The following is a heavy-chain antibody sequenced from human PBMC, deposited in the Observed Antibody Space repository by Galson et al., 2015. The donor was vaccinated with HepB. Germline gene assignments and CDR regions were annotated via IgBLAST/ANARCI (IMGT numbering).Heavy chain of an antibody. CDR2: IYYSGST. V-gene: IGHV4-39*01. CDR1: GGSISSSSYY. CDR3: ARHEAFDRGYYGMDV. Sequence: LSLTCTVSGGSISSSSYYWGWIRQPPGKGLEWIGSIYYSGSTYYNPSLKSRVTISVDTSKNQFSLKLSSVTAADTAVYYCARHEAFDRGYYGMDVWGQGTTVTVSS. D-gene: IGHD3-9*01. J-gene: IGHJ6*02.